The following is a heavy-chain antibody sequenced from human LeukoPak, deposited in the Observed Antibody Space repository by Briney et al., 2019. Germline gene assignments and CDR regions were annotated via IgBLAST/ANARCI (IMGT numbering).Heavy chain of an antibody. Sequence: GASVKVSCKASGGTFSSYAISWVRQAPGQGIEWMGGIIPIFGTANYAQKFQGRVTITTDESTSTAYMELSSLRSEDTAVYYCAREAGDHFDYWGQGTLVTVSS. J-gene: IGHJ4*02. CDR1: GGTFSSYA. V-gene: IGHV1-69*05. CDR3: AREAGDHFDY. CDR2: IIPIFGTA. D-gene: IGHD7-27*01.